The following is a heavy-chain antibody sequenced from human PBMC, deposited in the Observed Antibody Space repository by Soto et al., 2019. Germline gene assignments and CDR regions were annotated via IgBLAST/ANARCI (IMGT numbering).Heavy chain of an antibody. CDR1: GFSLSTSGVG. Sequence: QITLKESGPTLVKPTQTLTLTCTFSGFSLSTSGVGVGWIRQPPGKAREWLALIFWDDDKGYCPSLKSRLTITKDPSKNQVVLTMTHMDPVDTATYYCAHSLIPNWGSRGAFDYWGQGTLVTVSS. J-gene: IGHJ4*02. D-gene: IGHD7-27*01. CDR2: IFWDDDK. V-gene: IGHV2-5*02. CDR3: AHSLIPNWGSRGAFDY.